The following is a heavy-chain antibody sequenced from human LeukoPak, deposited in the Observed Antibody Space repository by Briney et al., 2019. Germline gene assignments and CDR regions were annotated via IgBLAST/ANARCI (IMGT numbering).Heavy chain of an antibody. D-gene: IGHD2-2*01. J-gene: IGHJ4*02. V-gene: IGHV3-7*01. Sequence: GGSLRLSCAVSGFTFSNYWMTWVRQAPGKGLEWVASIKQDGSDKYYVDSVKGRFTISRDNAKNSLSLQMNSLRAEDTAVYHCARDRVGYCTSATMGGCSFDYWGQGILVTVSS. CDR1: GFTFSNYW. CDR3: ARDRVGYCTSATMGGCSFDY. CDR2: IKQDGSDK.